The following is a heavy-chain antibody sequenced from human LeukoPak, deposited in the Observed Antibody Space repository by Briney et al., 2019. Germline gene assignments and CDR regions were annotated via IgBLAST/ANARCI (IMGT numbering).Heavy chain of an antibody. CDR1: GGSISTYY. D-gene: IGHD3-3*01. V-gene: IGHV4-4*07. Sequence: PSETLSLTCTVSGGSISTYYWSWIRQSAGKGLEWIGRIYISGSTYYNPSLTSRVTMSVDTSKNQFSLKLSSVTAADTAVYYCAGTDFWSGYSPYWYFDLWGRGTPVTVSS. CDR2: IYISGST. J-gene: IGHJ2*01. CDR3: AGTDFWSGYSPYWYFDL.